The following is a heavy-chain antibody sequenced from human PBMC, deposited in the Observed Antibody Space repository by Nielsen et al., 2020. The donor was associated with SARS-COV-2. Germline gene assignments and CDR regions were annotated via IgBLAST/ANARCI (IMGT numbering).Heavy chain of an antibody. Sequence: GGSLRLSCAASGFTFDDYAMHWVRQAPGKGLEWVSGISWNSGSIGYADSVKGRFAISRDNAKNSLYLQMNSLRAEDTALYYCAKGTAGYSSGWSPYYYYGMDVWGQGTTVTVSS. CDR1: GFTFDDYA. J-gene: IGHJ6*02. CDR2: ISWNSGSI. V-gene: IGHV3-9*01. CDR3: AKGTAGYSSGWSPYYYYGMDV. D-gene: IGHD6-19*01.